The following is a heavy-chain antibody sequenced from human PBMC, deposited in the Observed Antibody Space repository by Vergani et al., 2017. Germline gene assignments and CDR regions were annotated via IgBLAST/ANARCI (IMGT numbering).Heavy chain of an antibody. V-gene: IGHV2-5*01. D-gene: IGHD3-22*01. CDR2: IYWNDDK. J-gene: IGHJ4*02. CDR3: AHSSDMYYYDTRGYNFDF. Sequence: QITLKESGPTLVKPTQTLTLTYTFSGFSLRTSGVGVGWIRQPPGKALEWLALIYWNDDKQYRTSLKSRLTITKDTSKNQVVLRMTNMDPVDTATYYCAHSSDMYYYDTRGYNFDFWGQGTLVTVST. CDR1: GFSLRTSGVG.